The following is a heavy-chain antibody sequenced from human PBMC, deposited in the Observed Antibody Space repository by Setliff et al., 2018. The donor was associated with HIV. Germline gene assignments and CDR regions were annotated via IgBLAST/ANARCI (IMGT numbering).Heavy chain of an antibody. Sequence: PSETLSLTCTVSNASISSGGFYWGWIRQPPGKGLEWIGNIYYSGGTDYHPSLKSRVTISVDTSKNQFSLKLYSVTAADTALYYCARYSSDHDAFDIWGQGTMVTVSS. J-gene: IGHJ3*02. CDR3: ARYSSDHDAFDI. CDR1: NASISSGGFY. CDR2: IYYSGGT. D-gene: IGHD6-19*01. V-gene: IGHV4-39*01.